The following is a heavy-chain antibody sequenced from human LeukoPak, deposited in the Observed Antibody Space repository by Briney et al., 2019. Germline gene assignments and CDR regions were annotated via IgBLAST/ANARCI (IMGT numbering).Heavy chain of an antibody. Sequence: GGSLRLSCAASGFTFSSYAMSWVRQAPGKGLEWVSVISGSGGSTYYADSVKGRFTISRDNSKNTLYLQMNSLRAEDTAVYYCARESALMVRGVINAYYFDYWGQGTLVTVSS. CDR2: ISGSGGST. V-gene: IGHV3-23*01. D-gene: IGHD3-10*01. J-gene: IGHJ4*02. CDR3: ARESALMVRGVINAYYFDY. CDR1: GFTFSSYA.